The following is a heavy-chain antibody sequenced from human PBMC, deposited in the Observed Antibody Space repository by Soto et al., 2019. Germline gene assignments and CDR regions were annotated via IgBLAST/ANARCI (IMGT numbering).Heavy chain of an antibody. V-gene: IGHV1-2*06. J-gene: IGHJ4*02. D-gene: IGHD2-21*02. CDR1: GYTFTNYY. CDR2: INPNTGGT. Sequence: SGYTFTNYYVLWVRQAPGQGLEWVGRINPNTGGTNYAQKFQDRVTMTRDTSITTAYMELSRLRSDDTAVYYCARQLAYCGGDCYTEPIDYWGQGTQVTVSS. CDR3: ARQLAYCGGDCYTEPIDY.